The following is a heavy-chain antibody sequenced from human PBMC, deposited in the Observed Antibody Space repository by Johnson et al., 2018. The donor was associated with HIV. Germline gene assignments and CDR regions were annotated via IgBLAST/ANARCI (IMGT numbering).Heavy chain of an antibody. CDR2: INWNGGRT. J-gene: IGHJ3*02. V-gene: IGHV3-20*04. Sequence: VHLVESGGGLVQPGGSLRLSCAVAGFRFDAYGMSWVRQAPGKGLEWISTINWNGGRTGYVDSLKGRFTISRDNAKNSLYLQMDSLRPEDTALYYCAREGRGSSSGAFDIWGQGTMVTVSS. D-gene: IGHD6-6*01. CDR3: AREGRGSSSGAFDI. CDR1: GFRFDAYG.